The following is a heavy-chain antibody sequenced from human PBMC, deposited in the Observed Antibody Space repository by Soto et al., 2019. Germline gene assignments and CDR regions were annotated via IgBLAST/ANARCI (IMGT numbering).Heavy chain of an antibody. V-gene: IGHV3-23*01. J-gene: IGHJ4*02. Sequence: GGSLRLSCAASGFTFSSYAMSWVRQAPGKGLEWVSAISGSGGSTYYADSVKGRFTISRDNSKNTLYLQMNSLRAEDTAVYYCAKSLIGYCSSTSCYAAGDYWGQGTLVTVSS. CDR2: ISGSGGST. D-gene: IGHD2-2*01. CDR3: AKSLIGYCSSTSCYAAGDY. CDR1: GFTFSSYA.